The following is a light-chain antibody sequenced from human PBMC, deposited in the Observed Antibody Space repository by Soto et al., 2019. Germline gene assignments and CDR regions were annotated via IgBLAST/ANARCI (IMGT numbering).Light chain of an antibody. CDR2: KAS. J-gene: IGKJ1*01. CDR1: RNIGSW. V-gene: IGKV1-5*03. Sequence: DIQMTQSPSTLSASIGDRVTITCRASRNIGSWLAWYQQKAGKAPNLLIYKASTLETGVPSRFSGSGSGTEFTLTISSLQPDDFATYYCQQYNSYSGTFGQGTKVDI. CDR3: QQYNSYSGT.